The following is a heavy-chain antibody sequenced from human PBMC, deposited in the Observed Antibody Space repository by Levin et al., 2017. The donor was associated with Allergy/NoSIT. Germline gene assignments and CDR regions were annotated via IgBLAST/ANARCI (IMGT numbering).Heavy chain of an antibody. D-gene: IGHD5-18*01. CDR3: ARKGGYSYGLDY. CDR2: IYYSGST. J-gene: IGHJ4*02. V-gene: IGHV4-39*01. Sequence: ESLKISCTVSGGSISSSSYYWGWIRQPPGKGLEWIGSIYYSGSTYYNPSLKSRVTISVDTSKNQFSLKLSSVTAADTAVYYCARKGGYSYGLDYWGQGTLVTVSS. CDR1: GGSISSSSYY.